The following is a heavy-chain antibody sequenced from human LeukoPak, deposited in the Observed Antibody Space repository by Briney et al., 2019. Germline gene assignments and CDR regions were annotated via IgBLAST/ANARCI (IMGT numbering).Heavy chain of an antibody. J-gene: IGHJ3*01. CDR3: ATPSSYFDFWSGYFPV. V-gene: IGHV3-30-3*01. Sequence: PGRSLRLSCAASGFTFSDYAMHWVRRAPGKGLEWVAVISYDGSNKYYADSVKGRFTISRDNSKNTLYLQMNSLRTEDTAVYYCATPSSYFDFWSGYFPVWGQGTMVTVSS. D-gene: IGHD3-3*01. CDR2: ISYDGSNK. CDR1: GFTFSDYA.